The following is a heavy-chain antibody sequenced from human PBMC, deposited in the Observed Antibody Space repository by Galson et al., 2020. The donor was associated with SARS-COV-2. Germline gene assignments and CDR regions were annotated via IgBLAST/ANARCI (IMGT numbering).Heavy chain of an antibody. CDR3: ARASTIFGVVINWFDP. J-gene: IGHJ5*02. CDR2: IYSSEST. V-gene: IGHV4-31*03. D-gene: IGHD3-3*01. CDR1: GGSISSGGYY. Sequence: ETSETLSLTCTVSGGSISSGGYYWRWIRPHPGKGLEWLGYIYSSESTYYNPSLKSRVTISVDPSKNQFSLKLSSVTAADTAVYYCARASTIFGVVINWFDPWGQGTLVTVSS.